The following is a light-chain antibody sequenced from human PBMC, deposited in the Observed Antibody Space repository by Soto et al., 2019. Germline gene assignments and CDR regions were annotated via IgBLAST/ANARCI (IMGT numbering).Light chain of an antibody. CDR2: GAS. CDR3: QQYNSFSYT. J-gene: IGKJ2*01. V-gene: IGKV1-5*01. CDR1: ESISTW. Sequence: DIQMTQSPSTLSASVGDRVTITCRASESISTWLAWYQQKPGKSPKLLIYGASHLERGVPSGFSGSGSGTEFTLTISSLQPDDFSTYYCQQYNSFSYTFGPGTK.